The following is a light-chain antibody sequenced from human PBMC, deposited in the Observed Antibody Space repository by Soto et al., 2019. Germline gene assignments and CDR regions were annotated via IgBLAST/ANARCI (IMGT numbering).Light chain of an antibody. Sequence: EIVMTQSPATLSVSPGERATLSVSASQSVSSNLAWYQQKPSQAPRLLIYGASTRATGIPARFSGSGSGTEFTLTISSLQSEDFAVYYCQQYNNWPPWTFGQGTKV. CDR1: QSVSSN. V-gene: IGKV3-15*01. CDR3: QQYNNWPPWT. CDR2: GAS. J-gene: IGKJ1*01.